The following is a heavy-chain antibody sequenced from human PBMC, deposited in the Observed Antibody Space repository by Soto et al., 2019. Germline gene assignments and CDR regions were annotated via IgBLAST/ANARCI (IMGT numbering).Heavy chain of an antibody. CDR3: ARVIVVVPAAKFDP. Sequence: SETLSLTCAVSGGSISSSNWWSWVRQPPGKGLEWIGEIYHSGSTNYNPSLKSRVTISVDKSKNQFSLKLRSVTAADTAVYYCARVIVVVPAAKFDPWGQGTLVTVSS. CDR2: IYHSGST. J-gene: IGHJ5*02. D-gene: IGHD2-2*01. V-gene: IGHV4-4*02. CDR1: GGSISSSNW.